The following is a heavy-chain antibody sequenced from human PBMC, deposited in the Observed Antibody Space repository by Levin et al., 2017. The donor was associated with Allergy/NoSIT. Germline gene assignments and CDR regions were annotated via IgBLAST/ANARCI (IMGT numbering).Heavy chain of an antibody. J-gene: IGHJ3*02. CDR3: ATPGQYDVLTGYSLYGENSFDT. V-gene: IGHV1-46*03. CDR2: FNPNGGST. CDR1: GYAFTSHY. Sequence: GASVKVSCKTSGYAFTSHYVHWVRQAPGQGLEWMGIFNPNGGSTTLAQKFQGRITMTRDTSTNRFFMELSSLRSEDTAVYYCATPGQYDVLTGYSLYGENSFDTWGQGTMVTVSA. D-gene: IGHD3-9*01.